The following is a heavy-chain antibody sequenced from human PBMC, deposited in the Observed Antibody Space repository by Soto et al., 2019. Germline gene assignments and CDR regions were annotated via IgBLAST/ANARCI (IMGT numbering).Heavy chain of an antibody. CDR3: ARPTRYYYDTSDQSAWFDP. V-gene: IGHV1-69*12. D-gene: IGHD3-22*01. Sequence: QVHLVQSGAEVKKPGSSVKVSCKASGGTFSSYAISWVRQAPGQGLEWMGGIIPIFGTANYAQKFQGRVTLTADESTSTAYMELSSLRSDDTAIYYCARPTRYYYDTSDQSAWFDPWGKGTLVTVSS. CDR1: GGTFSSYA. CDR2: IIPIFGTA. J-gene: IGHJ5*02.